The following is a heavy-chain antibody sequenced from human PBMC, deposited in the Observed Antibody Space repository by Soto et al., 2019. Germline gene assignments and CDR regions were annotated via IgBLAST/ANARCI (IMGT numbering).Heavy chain of an antibody. J-gene: IGHJ5*02. CDR1: GGSVSSRNYF. D-gene: IGHD4-17*01. V-gene: IGHV4-61*01. Sequence: QVQLQESGPGLVRPSDTLSLTCSVSGGSVSSRNYFWGWIRQPPGKGLEWIGNIYYNGSTNYHPSLKSRVTISVDTPKNQFSLKLTSVPAADTAVYFCARVDYGDYPWFDPWGQGTLVTVSS. CDR3: ARVDYGDYPWFDP. CDR2: IYYNGST.